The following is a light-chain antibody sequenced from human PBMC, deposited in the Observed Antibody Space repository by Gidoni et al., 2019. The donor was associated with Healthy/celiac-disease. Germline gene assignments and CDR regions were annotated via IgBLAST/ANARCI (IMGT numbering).Light chain of an antibody. CDR3: QQDYNLPLT. J-gene: IGKJ4*01. V-gene: IGKV3D-7*01. CDR1: QSVSSSY. CDR2: GAS. Sequence: EIVMTQSLATLSLSPGERATLSCRAIQSVSSSYLSWYQQKPGQAPRLLIYGASTRATGIPARFSGSGSGTDFTLTISSLQPEDFAVYYCQQDYNLPLTFGGGTKVEIK.